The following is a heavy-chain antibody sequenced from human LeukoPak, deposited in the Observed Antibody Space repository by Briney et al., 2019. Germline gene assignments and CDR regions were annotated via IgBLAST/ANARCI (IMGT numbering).Heavy chain of an antibody. V-gene: IGHV4-59*11. Sequence: SETLSLTCAVSGDSFSSHYWAWIRQSPGTGLEWIGYISHIGRTNYNPSLKSRVTISIDTSKNQFSLKLRSVTAADTAVYYCARDLVTVTKGFDIWGQGTMVSVSS. CDR1: GDSFSSHY. D-gene: IGHD4-17*01. CDR2: ISHIGRT. CDR3: ARDLVTVTKGFDI. J-gene: IGHJ3*02.